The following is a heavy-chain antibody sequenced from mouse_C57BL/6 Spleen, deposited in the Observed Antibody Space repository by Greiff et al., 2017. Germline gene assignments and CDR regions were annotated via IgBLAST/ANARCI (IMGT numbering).Heavy chain of an antibody. V-gene: IGHV1-50*01. D-gene: IGHD3-3*01. J-gene: IGHJ2*01. Sequence: VKLQQPGAELVKPGASVKLSCKASGYTFTSYWMQWVKQRPGQGLEWIGEIDPSDSYTNYNQKFKGKATLTVDTSSSTAYMQLSSLTSEDSAVYYCARRAGTSYFDYWGQGTTLTVSS. CDR3: ARRAGTSYFDY. CDR2: IDPSDSYT. CDR1: GYTFTSYW.